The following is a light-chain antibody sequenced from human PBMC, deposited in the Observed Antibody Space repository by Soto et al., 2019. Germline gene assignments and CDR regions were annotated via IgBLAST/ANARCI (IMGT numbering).Light chain of an antibody. Sequence: QSALTQPPSASGSPGQSVTVSCTGTSSDVGGYDYVSWYQHHPGKAPKLIIYEVNKRPSGVPDRFSGSKSGNTASLTVSGLQAEDEADYYGSSYGGSNNWVFGGGTKLTVL. J-gene: IGLJ3*02. CDR3: SSYGGSNNWV. V-gene: IGLV2-8*01. CDR2: EVN. CDR1: SSDVGGYDY.